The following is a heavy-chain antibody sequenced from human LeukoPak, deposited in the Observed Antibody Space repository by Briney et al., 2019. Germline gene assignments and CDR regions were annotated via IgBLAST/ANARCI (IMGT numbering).Heavy chain of an antibody. V-gene: IGHV1-2*02. J-gene: IGHJ5*02. CDR3: ARDNYDFWSGYTSFWFDP. Sequence: ASVKVSCKASGYTFTGYYMHWVRQAPGQGLEWMGWINPNSGGTNYAQEFQGRVTMIRDTSISTAYMELSRLRSDDTAVYYCARDNYDFWSGYTSFWFDPWGQGTLVTVSS. D-gene: IGHD3-3*01. CDR2: INPNSGGT. CDR1: GYTFTGYY.